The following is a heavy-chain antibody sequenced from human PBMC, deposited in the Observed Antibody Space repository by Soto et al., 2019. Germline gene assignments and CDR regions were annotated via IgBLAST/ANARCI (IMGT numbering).Heavy chain of an antibody. V-gene: IGHV3-48*03. J-gene: IGHJ2*01. Sequence: GSLRLSCAASGFTFSSYEMNWVRQAPGKGPEWVSYISSSGSTIYYADSVKGRFTISRDNAKNSLYLQMNSLRAEDTAVYYCARSYGDYVGYFDLWGRGTLVTVSS. CDR2: ISSSGSTI. CDR3: ARSYGDYVGYFDL. CDR1: GFTFSSYE. D-gene: IGHD4-17*01.